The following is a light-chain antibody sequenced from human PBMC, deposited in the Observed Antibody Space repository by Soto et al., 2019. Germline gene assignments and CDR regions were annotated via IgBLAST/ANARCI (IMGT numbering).Light chain of an antibody. CDR2: SNN. Sequence: QSVLTQPPSASGTPGPRVTISFSGSSSNIGSNTVNWYQQLPGTAPKLLIYSNNQRPSGVPDRFSGAKSATSASLAISGLQSEDEADYYCAAWDDSLVVFGGGTKVTVL. V-gene: IGLV1-44*01. CDR1: SSNIGSNT. CDR3: AAWDDSLVV. J-gene: IGLJ2*01.